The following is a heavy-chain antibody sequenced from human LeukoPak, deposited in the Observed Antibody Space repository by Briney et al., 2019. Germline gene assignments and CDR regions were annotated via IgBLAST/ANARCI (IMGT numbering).Heavy chain of an antibody. J-gene: IGHJ4*02. D-gene: IGHD4-23*01. CDR2: ISGGGDRI. CDR1: GFTFSSYA. V-gene: IGHV3-23*01. Sequence: GGSLRLSCAASGFTFSSYAMSWVRQAPGKGLEWVSAISGGGDRIFYADSVKGRFTISRDNSENTLYLQMNSLGAEDTALYYRAKAKVDGGTAEYWGQGTLVTVSS. CDR3: AKAKVDGGTAEY.